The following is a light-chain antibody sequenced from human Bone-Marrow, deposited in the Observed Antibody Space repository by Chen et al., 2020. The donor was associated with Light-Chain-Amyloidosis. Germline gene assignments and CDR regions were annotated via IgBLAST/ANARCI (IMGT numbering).Light chain of an antibody. V-gene: IGLV3-21*02. J-gene: IGLJ3*02. CDR3: QVWDRSSDRPV. CDR2: DDS. Sequence: SYVMSQPSSVSVAPAQTATIPCGGNNIGSTSVHWYQQTPGQAPLLVVYDDSDRPSGNPGRLSGSNSGNTATLTISRVEAGDEADYYCQVWDRSSDRPVFGGGTKLTVL. CDR1: NIGSTS.